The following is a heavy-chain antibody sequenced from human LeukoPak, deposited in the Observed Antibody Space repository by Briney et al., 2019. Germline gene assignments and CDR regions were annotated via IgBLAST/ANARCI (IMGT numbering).Heavy chain of an antibody. CDR1: GFTFSSYS. Sequence: PGGSLRLSCAASGFTFSSYSMNWVRQAPGKGLEWVSGISWNSGSIGYADSVKGRFTISRDNAKNSLYLQMNSLRAEDTALYYCAKDDCSGGSCYSFDYWGQGTLVTVSS. V-gene: IGHV3-9*01. J-gene: IGHJ4*02. CDR3: AKDDCSGGSCYSFDY. CDR2: ISWNSGSI. D-gene: IGHD2-15*01.